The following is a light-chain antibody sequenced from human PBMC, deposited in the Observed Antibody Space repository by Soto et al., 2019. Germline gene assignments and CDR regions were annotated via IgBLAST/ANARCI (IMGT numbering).Light chain of an antibody. CDR1: SGHSSYA. V-gene: IGLV4-69*01. CDR2: LNSDGSH. CDR3: QTWGTGIHYV. Sequence: QPVLTQSPSASASLGASVKLTCTLSSGHSSYAIAWHQQQPEKGPRYLMKLNSDGSHNKGDGIPDRFSGSSSGADRSLTISSPQSEDEADYYCQTWGTGIHYVFGTGTKLTVL. J-gene: IGLJ1*01.